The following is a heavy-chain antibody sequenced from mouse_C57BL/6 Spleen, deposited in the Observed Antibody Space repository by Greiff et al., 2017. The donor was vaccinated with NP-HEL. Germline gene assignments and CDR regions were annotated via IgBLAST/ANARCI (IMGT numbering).Heavy chain of an antibody. D-gene: IGHD1-1*01. CDR3: ARKEESITTVVAGMDY. J-gene: IGHJ4*01. V-gene: IGHV2-2*01. Sequence: VQLVESGPGLVQPSQSLSITCTVSGFSLTSYGVHWVRQSPGKGLEWLGVIWSGGSTDYNAAFISRLSISKDNSKSQVFFKLNSLQADDTAIYYCARKEESITTVVAGMDYWGQGTSVTVSS. CDR2: IWSGGST. CDR1: GFSLTSYG.